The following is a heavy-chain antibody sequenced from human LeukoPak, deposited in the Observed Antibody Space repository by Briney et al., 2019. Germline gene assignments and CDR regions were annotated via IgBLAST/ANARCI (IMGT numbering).Heavy chain of an antibody. CDR2: VTWNGGST. CDR1: GFSIEDFG. CDR3: AMKFSRDYYYMDV. V-gene: IGHV3-20*04. Sequence: GGSLRLSCEASGFSIEDFGMSWVRQPPGKGLEWVSGVTWNGGSTGYAASVEGRFTISRDNAKNSLYLQMNSLRAEDTALYYCAMKFSRDYYYMDVWGKRTTVTVSS. J-gene: IGHJ6*03.